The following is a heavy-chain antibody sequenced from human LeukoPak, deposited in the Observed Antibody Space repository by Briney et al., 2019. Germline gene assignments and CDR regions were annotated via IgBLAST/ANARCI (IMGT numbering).Heavy chain of an antibody. V-gene: IGHV3-74*01. CDR3: AREGDLYYFDY. CDR1: GFTFSSYW. D-gene: IGHD3-10*01. Sequence: SGGSLRLSCAASGFTFSSYWMHWVRQAPGKGLVWVSRINSDGSSTSYADSVKGRFTISRDNAKNALYLQMNSLRAEDTAVYYCAREGDLYYFDYWGQGTLVTVSS. J-gene: IGHJ4*02. CDR2: INSDGSST.